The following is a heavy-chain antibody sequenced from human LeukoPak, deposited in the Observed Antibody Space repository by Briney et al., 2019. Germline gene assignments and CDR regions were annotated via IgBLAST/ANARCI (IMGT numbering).Heavy chain of an antibody. D-gene: IGHD3-9*01. CDR2: IYTSGST. Sequence: SETLSLTCTVSGGSISSGSYYWSWIRQPAGKGLEWIGRIYTSGSTNYNPSLNSRATISVDTSKNQFSLKLSSVTAADTAVYYCARRTVYYDILTGSFDYWGQGTLVTVSS. J-gene: IGHJ4*02. CDR3: ARRTVYYDILTGSFDY. CDR1: GGSISSGSYY. V-gene: IGHV4-61*02.